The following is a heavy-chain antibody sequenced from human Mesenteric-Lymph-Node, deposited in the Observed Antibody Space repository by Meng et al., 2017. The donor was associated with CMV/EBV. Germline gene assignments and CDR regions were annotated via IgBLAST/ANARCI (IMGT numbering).Heavy chain of an antibody. CDR2: IIPIFGTA. CDR3: ARVSYHDFYSGYYHFFEY. J-gene: IGHJ4*02. V-gene: IGHV1-69*05. CDR1: GGTFSSYA. D-gene: IGHD3-3*01. Sequence: SVKVSCKASGGTFSSYAISWVRQAPGQGLEWMGGIIPIFGTANYAQKFQGRVTITTDESTSTAYMELSSLRSEDTAVYYCARVSYHDFYSGYYHFFEYWGQGTLVTVSS.